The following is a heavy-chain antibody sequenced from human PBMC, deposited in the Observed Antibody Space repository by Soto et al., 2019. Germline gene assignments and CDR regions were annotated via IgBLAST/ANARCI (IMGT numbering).Heavy chain of an antibody. CDR1: GGTFSSYA. V-gene: IGHV1-69*06. J-gene: IGHJ6*02. D-gene: IGHD2-8*01. CDR2: IIPIFGTA. Sequence: QVQLVQSGAAVKKPGSSVKVSCKASGGTFSSYAISWVRQAPGQGLEWMGGIIPIFGTANYAQKFQGRVTITADKSTSTAYMELSSLRSEDTAVYYCARDPISYSFPSTYYYYGMDVWGQGTTVTVSS. CDR3: ARDPISYSFPSTYYYYGMDV.